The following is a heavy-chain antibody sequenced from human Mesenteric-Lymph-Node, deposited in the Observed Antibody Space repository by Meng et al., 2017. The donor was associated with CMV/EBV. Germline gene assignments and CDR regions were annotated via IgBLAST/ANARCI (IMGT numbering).Heavy chain of an antibody. Sequence: ASVKVSCKASGYTFIGYYIHWVRQAPGQGLEWMGWINPNSGDRKYAQKFQGRVTMTRDTSITTAYMELTSLTSDDTAVYYCATRGGGYSYGLWGQGTLVTVSS. CDR1: GYTFIGYY. CDR2: INPNSGDR. D-gene: IGHD5-18*01. V-gene: IGHV1-2*02. J-gene: IGHJ4*02. CDR3: ATRGGGYSYGL.